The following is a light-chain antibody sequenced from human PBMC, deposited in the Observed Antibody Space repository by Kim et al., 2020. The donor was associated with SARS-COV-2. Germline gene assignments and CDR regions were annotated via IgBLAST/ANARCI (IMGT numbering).Light chain of an antibody. CDR3: SSYTSSNTNV. V-gene: IGLV2-14*04. CDR1: SSDIGVYDY. Sequence: GQSITISCTGTSSDIGVYDYVSWYQQHPGKAPKLMIYDVNKRPSGVSNRFSGYKSGNTASLTISGLQAEDEADYYCSSYTSSNTNVFGTGTKVTVL. CDR2: DVN. J-gene: IGLJ1*01.